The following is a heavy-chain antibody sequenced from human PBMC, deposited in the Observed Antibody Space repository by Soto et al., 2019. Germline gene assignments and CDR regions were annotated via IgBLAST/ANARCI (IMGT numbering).Heavy chain of an antibody. D-gene: IGHD3-22*01. CDR3: ARQTYYYDSSENWFDP. Sequence: SLTCTVSGGSISSSSYYWGWIRQPPGKGLEWIGSIYYSGSTYYNPSLKSRVTISVDTSKNQFSLKLSSVTAADTAVYYCARQTYYYDSSENWFDPWGHGTLVTVSS. J-gene: IGHJ5*02. V-gene: IGHV4-39*01. CDR2: IYYSGST. CDR1: GGSISSSSYY.